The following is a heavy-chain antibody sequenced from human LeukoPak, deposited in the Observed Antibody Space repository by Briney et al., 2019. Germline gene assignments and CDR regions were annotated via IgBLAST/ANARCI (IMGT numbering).Heavy chain of an antibody. J-gene: IGHJ4*02. CDR1: LYTFTDYY. Sequence: SVQVSCQASLYTFTDYYMHWVRQAPAHGLEWIGCINPISCGTNYPQNFPHKVTMTRDTSTSTAYMELSRLRSDDTAVYYCARDLGSIALSGGQGTLVTVSS. D-gene: IGHD6-6*01. CDR2: INPISCGT. V-gene: IGHV1-2*02. CDR3: ARDLGSIALS.